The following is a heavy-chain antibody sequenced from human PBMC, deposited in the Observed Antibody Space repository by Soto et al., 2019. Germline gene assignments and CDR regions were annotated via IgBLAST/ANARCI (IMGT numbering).Heavy chain of an antibody. CDR2: ISYNGST. D-gene: IGHD2-15*01. J-gene: IGHJ2*01. Sequence: SETLSLTCTISGGSISTYYWSWIRQPPGKGLDWIGYISYNGSTSYCPSLKSRITISVDRSKNQFSLKLSSVTAADTAVYYCASLHGGNGWYFDLWGRGTLVTVSS. CDR1: GGSISTYY. CDR3: ASLHGGNGWYFDL. V-gene: IGHV4-59*12.